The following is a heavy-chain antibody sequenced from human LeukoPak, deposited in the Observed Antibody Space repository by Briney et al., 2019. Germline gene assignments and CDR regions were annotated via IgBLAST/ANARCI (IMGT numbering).Heavy chain of an antibody. CDR2: INHSGST. Sequence: PSETLSLTCAVYGGSFSDYYWSWIRQPPGKGLEWIGEINHSGSTNYNPSLKSRVTISVDTSKNQFSLKLSSVTAADTAVYYCASLRVPGDFDYWGQGTLVTVSS. CDR3: ASLRVPGDFDY. V-gene: IGHV4-34*01. J-gene: IGHJ4*02. D-gene: IGHD3-16*01. CDR1: GGSFSDYY.